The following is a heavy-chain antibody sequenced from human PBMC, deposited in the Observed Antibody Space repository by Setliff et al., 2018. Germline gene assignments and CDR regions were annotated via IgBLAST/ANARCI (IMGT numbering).Heavy chain of an antibody. J-gene: IGHJ3*02. CDR3: IRDTSGRDAFDI. CDR1: GFTLRSYW. D-gene: IGHD6-19*01. V-gene: IGHV3-23*01. CDR2: VSGYGSRT. Sequence: GGSLRLSCAASGFTLRSYWMSWVRQAPGKGLEWVSGVSGYGSRTYYADSVKGRSTISRDNSQNTMYLQMNSLRAEDTAVYYCIRDTSGRDAFDIWGQGTMVTVSS.